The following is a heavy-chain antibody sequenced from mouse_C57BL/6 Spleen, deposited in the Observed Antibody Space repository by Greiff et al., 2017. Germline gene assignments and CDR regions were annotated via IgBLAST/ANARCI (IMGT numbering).Heavy chain of an antibody. D-gene: IGHD1-3*01. Sequence: QVQLKESGPGLVAPSQSLSISCTVSGFSLTSYGVHWVRQPPGKGLEWLVVIWSDGSTTYNSALKYRQSIIKDNSKSQVYLKMNSLQTDDTAMYYCARHNYPDENYAMDYWGQGTSVTVSS. CDR3: ARHNYPDENYAMDY. J-gene: IGHJ4*01. CDR1: GFSLTSYG. CDR2: IWSDGST. V-gene: IGHV2-6-1*01.